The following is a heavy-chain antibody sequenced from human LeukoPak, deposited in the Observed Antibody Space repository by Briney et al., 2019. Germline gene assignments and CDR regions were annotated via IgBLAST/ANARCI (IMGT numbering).Heavy chain of an antibody. Sequence: PGGSLRLSCAASGFTFSSYSMNWVRPAPGKGLEWVSSISSSSSYIYYADSVKGRFTISRDNAKNSLYLQMNSLRAEDTAVYYWARDSTIVGATTSDYWGQGTLVTVSS. V-gene: IGHV3-21*01. CDR3: ARDSTIVGATTSDY. CDR1: GFTFSSYS. CDR2: ISSSSSYI. J-gene: IGHJ4*02. D-gene: IGHD1-26*01.